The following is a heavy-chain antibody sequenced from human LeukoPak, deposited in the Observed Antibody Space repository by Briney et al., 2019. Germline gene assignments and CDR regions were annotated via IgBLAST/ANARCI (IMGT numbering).Heavy chain of an antibody. J-gene: IGHJ6*03. CDR3: ARVKAAMVTGYYYYYMDV. D-gene: IGHD5-18*01. CDR1: GYTFTGYY. V-gene: IGHV1-2*04. Sequence: GASVKVSCKASGYTFTGYYMHWVRQAPGQGLEWMGWINPNSGGTNYAQKFQGWVTMTRDTSISTAYMELSRLRSDDTAVYYCARVKAAMVTGYYYYYMDVWGKGTTVTVSS. CDR2: INPNSGGT.